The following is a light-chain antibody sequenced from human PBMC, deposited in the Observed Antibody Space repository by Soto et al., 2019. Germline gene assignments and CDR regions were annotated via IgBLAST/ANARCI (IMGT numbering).Light chain of an antibody. V-gene: IGKV1-5*03. CDR1: ESISDW. CDR2: KAS. CDR3: QQHDTYPPP. J-gene: IGKJ1*01. Sequence: DLQMTQSPSTLSASVGDRVTITCRASESISDWVAWYQQKPGQAPKFLIYKASILESGVPSRFCGRRSGTEFTRSVILLQPADFSIYYYQQHDTYPPPFRQEPKLQI.